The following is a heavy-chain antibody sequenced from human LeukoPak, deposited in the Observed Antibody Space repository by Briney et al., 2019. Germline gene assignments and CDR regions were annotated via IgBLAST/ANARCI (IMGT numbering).Heavy chain of an antibody. Sequence: PGGSLRLSCAASGFTFSTYAMSWVRQAPGKGLEWVSAISGSGGSTYYADSVKGRFTISRDNSKNTLYLQMNSLRAEDTAVYYCASHSGWYDSYYFDYWGQGTLVTVS. J-gene: IGHJ4*02. CDR1: GFTFSTYA. CDR2: ISGSGGST. CDR3: ASHSGWYDSYYFDY. D-gene: IGHD6-19*01. V-gene: IGHV3-23*01.